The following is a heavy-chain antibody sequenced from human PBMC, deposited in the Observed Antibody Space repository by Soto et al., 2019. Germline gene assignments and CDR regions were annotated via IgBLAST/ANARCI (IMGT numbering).Heavy chain of an antibody. D-gene: IGHD2-15*01. CDR3: TTDQLLRDDGY. J-gene: IGHJ4*02. CDR1: GFTFSNAW. V-gene: IGHV3-15*01. Sequence: GASLRLSCAASGFTFSNAWLSWVRQAPGKGLEWVGRIKSKTDGGTTDYAAPVKGRFTISRDDSKNTLYLQMNSLKTEDTAVYYCTTDQLLRDDGYWGQVTLVPVCS. CDR2: IKSKTDGGTT.